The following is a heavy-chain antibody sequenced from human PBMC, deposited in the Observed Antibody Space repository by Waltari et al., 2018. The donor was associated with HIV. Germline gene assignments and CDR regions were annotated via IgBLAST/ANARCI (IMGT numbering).Heavy chain of an antibody. CDR3: VRNRIVQQILGGMDV. D-gene: IGHD6-13*01. J-gene: IGHJ6*02. CDR2: IWYDGSNK. CDR1: GFTFGNYG. V-gene: IGHV3-33*01. Sequence: QVHLVESGGGVVQPGRSLRLSCDASGFTFGNYGMHWVRQAPGKVLEGVAVIWYDGSNKYYRDSVKGRFTISRDNSKNTLYLQMNSLRAEDTAVYYCVRNRIVQQILGGMDVWGQGTTVTVSS.